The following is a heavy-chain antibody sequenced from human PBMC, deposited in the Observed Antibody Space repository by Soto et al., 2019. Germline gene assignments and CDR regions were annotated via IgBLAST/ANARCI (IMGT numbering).Heavy chain of an antibody. CDR2: IYYSRST. CDR3: AKAYTYGLSYFDS. J-gene: IGHJ4*02. Sequence: SESMSLTCTVSSGSISSNYRGWIRPSPGKGLEWIGYIYYSRSTNYNPSLKSRATISVDTSKNQFSLRLRSVTAADTAVYYCAKAYTYGLSYFDSWGQGTLVTVSS. D-gene: IGHD5-18*01. CDR1: SGSISSNY. V-gene: IGHV4-59*12.